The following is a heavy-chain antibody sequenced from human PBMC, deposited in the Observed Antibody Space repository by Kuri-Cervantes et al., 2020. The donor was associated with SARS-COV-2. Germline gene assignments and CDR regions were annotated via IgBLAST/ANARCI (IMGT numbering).Heavy chain of an antibody. Sequence: SVKVSCKASGGTFSSYTISWVRQAPGQGREWMGRIIPILGIANYAQKFQGRVTITADKSTSTAYMELSSLRSEDTAVYYCARSDYGDYVDYWGQGILVTVSS. CDR2: IIPILGIA. D-gene: IGHD4-17*01. CDR3: ARSDYGDYVDY. J-gene: IGHJ4*02. V-gene: IGHV1-69*02. CDR1: GGTFSSYT.